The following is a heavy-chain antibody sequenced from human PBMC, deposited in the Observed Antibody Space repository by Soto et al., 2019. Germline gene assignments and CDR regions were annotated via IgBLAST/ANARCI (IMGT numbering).Heavy chain of an antibody. CDR3: AIGLSSRLFIAAADYYFDY. D-gene: IGHD6-13*01. V-gene: IGHV4-31*03. Sequence: SETLSLTCTVAGGSISSGGYYCSWIRQHPGKGLEWIGYICYSGSTYYNPSLKSRVTISVDTSKNQFSLKLSSVTAADTAVYYCAIGLSSRLFIAAADYYFDYWGQGTLVTVS. J-gene: IGHJ4*02. CDR1: GGSISSGGYY. CDR2: ICYSGST.